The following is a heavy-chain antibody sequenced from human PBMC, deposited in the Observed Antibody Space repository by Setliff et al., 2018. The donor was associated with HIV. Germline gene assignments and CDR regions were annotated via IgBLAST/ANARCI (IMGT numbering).Heavy chain of an antibody. CDR1: GFTFSSYS. V-gene: IGHV3-48*01. CDR2: IWTSSRI. CDR3: ASSRPPDDSSGYLDH. J-gene: IGHJ4*01. Sequence: GGSLRLSCAASGFTFSSYSMNWVRQAPGKGLEWFSNIWTSSRISYGASVKGRFTISRDNAKNSLYLQMDSLRAEDTAVYYCASSRPPDDSSGYLDHWGQGTLVTVSS. D-gene: IGHD3-22*01.